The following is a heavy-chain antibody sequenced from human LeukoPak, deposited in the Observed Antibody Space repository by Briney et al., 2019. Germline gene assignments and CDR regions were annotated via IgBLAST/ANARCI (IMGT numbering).Heavy chain of an antibody. CDR3: ARVRSSSWYTPYYYYYYSMDV. J-gene: IGHJ6*02. CDR2: IYYSGST. Sequence: NPSETLSLTCTVSGGSISSYYWSWIRQPPGKGLEWIGYIYYSGSTNYNPSLKSRVTISVDTSKNQFSLKLSSVTAADTAVYYCARVRSSSWYTPYYYYYYSMDVWGQGTTVTVSS. V-gene: IGHV4-59*01. D-gene: IGHD6-13*01. CDR1: GGSISSYY.